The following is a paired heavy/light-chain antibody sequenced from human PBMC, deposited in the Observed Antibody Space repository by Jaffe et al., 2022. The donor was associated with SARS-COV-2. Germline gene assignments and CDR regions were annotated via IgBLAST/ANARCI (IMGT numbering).Heavy chain of an antibody. Sequence: QVQLVESGGGVVQPGRSLRLSCAASGFTFSSYGMHWVRQAPGKGLEWVALISYDGSNKYYADSVKGRFTISRDNSKKTLYLQMNSLRAEDTAVFYCANTRPPYYHALTGYDFPDYGMDVWGQGTTVTVSS. J-gene: IGHJ6*02. V-gene: IGHV3-30*18. CDR2: ISYDGSNK. CDR3: ANTRPPYYHALTGYDFPDYGMDV. CDR1: GFTFSSYG. D-gene: IGHD3-9*01.
Light chain of an antibody. V-gene: IGLV8-61*01. CDR2: STN. CDR3: VLYMGSGISV. J-gene: IGLJ3*02. Sequence: QTVVTQEPSFSVSPGGTVTLTCGLSSGSVSTSYYPSWYQQTPGQAPRTLIYSTNTRSSGVPDRFSGSILGNKAALTITGAQADDESDYYCVLYMGSGISVFGGGTKVTVL. CDR1: SGSVSTSYY.